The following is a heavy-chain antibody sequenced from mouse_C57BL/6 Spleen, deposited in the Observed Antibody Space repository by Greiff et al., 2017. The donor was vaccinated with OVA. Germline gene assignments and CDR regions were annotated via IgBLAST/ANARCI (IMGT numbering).Heavy chain of an antibody. CDR1: GYTFTDYY. Sequence: VQLQQSGAELVRPGASVKLSCKASGYTFTDYYINWVKQRPGQGLEWIARIYPGSGNTYYNEKFKGKATLTAEKSSSTAYMQLSSLTSEDSAVYFCARDWSYAMDYWGQGTSVTVSS. CDR2: IYPGSGNT. D-gene: IGHD4-1*01. CDR3: ARDWSYAMDY. J-gene: IGHJ4*01. V-gene: IGHV1-76*01.